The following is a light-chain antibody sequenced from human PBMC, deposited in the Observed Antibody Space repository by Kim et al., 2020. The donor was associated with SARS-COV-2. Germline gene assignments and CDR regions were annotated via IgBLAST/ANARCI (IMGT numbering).Light chain of an antibody. Sequence: LGQAVRITCQGDSLRIYYASWYRQKPGQAPGLVIYGKNNRPSGIPDRFSGSSSGNTASLTITGAQAEDEADYYCNSRNRSVNHLWVFGGGTKVTVL. CDR2: GKN. CDR3: NSRNRSVNHLWV. V-gene: IGLV3-19*01. CDR1: SLRIYY. J-gene: IGLJ3*02.